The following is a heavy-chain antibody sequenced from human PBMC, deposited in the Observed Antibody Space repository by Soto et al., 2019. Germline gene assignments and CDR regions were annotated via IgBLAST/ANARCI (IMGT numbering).Heavy chain of an antibody. CDR2: IYHSGST. J-gene: IGHJ6*02. D-gene: IGHD3-10*01. V-gene: IGHV4-31*03. CDR3: ARARMVRGVIYYYGMDF. CDR1: GGSISSGGNY. Sequence: QVHLQESGPGLVKSSQTLSLTCTVSGGSISSGGNYWSWIRKHPGKGLEWIGYIYHSGSTYYNTSLKSRVTISVDTSKNQFSLKLNSVTAADTAVYYCARARMVRGVIYYYGMDFWGQGTTVTVSS.